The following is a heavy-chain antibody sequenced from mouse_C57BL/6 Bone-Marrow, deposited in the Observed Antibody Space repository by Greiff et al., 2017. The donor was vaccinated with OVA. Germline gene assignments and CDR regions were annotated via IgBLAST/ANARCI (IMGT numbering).Heavy chain of an antibody. D-gene: IGHD3-2*02. CDR3: ARGVLDSSGYAY. J-gene: IGHJ3*01. CDR1: GYTFTSYW. V-gene: IGHV1-55*01. CDR2: ILPGSGST. Sequence: QVQLQQPGAELVKPGASVKMSCKASGYTFTSYWITWVKQRPGHGLEWIGEILPGSGSTNYNEKFKGKATFTADTSSNTAYMQLSSLTTEDSAIYYCARGVLDSSGYAYWGQGTLVTVSA.